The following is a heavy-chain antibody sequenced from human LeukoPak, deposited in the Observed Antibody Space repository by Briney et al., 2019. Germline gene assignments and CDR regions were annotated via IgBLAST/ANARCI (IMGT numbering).Heavy chain of an antibody. V-gene: IGHV1-69*04. CDR2: IIPILGIA. CDR3: ARGGRIAARKYNWFDP. D-gene: IGHD6-6*01. CDR1: GGTFSSYA. Sequence: GASVKVSCKASGGTFSSYAISWVRQAPGQGLEWMGRIIPILGIANYAQKFQGRVTITADKSTSTAYMELSSLRSEDTAVYYCARGGRIAARKYNWFDPWGQGTLVTVSS. J-gene: IGHJ5*02.